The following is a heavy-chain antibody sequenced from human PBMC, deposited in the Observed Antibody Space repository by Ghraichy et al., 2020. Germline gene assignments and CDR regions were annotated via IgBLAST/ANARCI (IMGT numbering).Heavy chain of an antibody. Sequence: GGSLRLSCAASGFTFSSYSMNWVRQAPGKGLEWVSYISSSSSTIYYADSVKGRFTISRDNAKNSLYLQMNSLRDEDTAVYYCAREERTGGAAAGPIPFDYWGQGTLVTVSS. V-gene: IGHV3-48*02. CDR1: GFTFSSYS. CDR2: ISSSSSTI. D-gene: IGHD6-13*01. CDR3: AREERTGGAAAGPIPFDY. J-gene: IGHJ4*02.